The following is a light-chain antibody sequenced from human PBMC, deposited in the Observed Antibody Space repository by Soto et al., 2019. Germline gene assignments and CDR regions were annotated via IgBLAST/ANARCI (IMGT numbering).Light chain of an antibody. Sequence: QSVLTQPPSVSEAPGQRVTISCTGSSSNIGAGYEAHWYQQVPGTAPKLLIYENNNRPSGVPDRFSGSKSGTSASLAITGLQAEDEAEYYCQSYDSSLIGNVFGTGTKLTVL. CDR3: QSYDSSLIGNV. CDR1: SSNIGAGYE. V-gene: IGLV1-40*01. CDR2: ENN. J-gene: IGLJ1*01.